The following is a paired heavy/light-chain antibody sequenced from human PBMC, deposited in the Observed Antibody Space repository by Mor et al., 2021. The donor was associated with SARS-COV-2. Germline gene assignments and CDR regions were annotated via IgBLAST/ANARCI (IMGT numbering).Light chain of an antibody. Sequence: EIVLMQSPGTLSLSPGERATLSCRASQSVSSSYLAWYQQKPGQAPRLLIYGASSRATGIPDRFSGSGSGTDFTLTISRLEPEDFAVYYCQQYGSSPTFGQGTKLEIK. CDR3: QQYGSSPT. V-gene: IGKV3-20*01. CDR2: GAS. J-gene: IGKJ2*01. CDR1: QSVSSSY.
Heavy chain of an antibody. CDR3: ARGFRYHDSSRYSTTEGVFDY. Sequence: QVQLQESGPGLVKPSETLSLTCTVSGGSVSSRSYYWSWIRQPPGKGLEWIGYMYYSGSTNYNPSLKSRVTISVDTSNNQFSLKLSSVTAADTAVYYCARGFRYHDSSRYSTTEGVFDYWGQGTLVTVSS. J-gene: IGHJ4*02. V-gene: IGHV4-61*01. CDR2: MYYSGST. D-gene: IGHD3-22*01. CDR1: GGSVSSRSYY.